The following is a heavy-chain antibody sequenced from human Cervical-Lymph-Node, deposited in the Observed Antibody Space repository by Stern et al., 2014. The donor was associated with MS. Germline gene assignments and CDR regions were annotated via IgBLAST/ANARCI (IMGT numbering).Heavy chain of an antibody. CDR2: ITNVGST. CDR1: GFTVSRDY. CDR3: ARDTSSPERSDW. J-gene: IGHJ4*02. Sequence: EVQLVESEGGVIPPGGSLRLSCTASGFTVSRDYMTWVRQAPGTGLECVSLITNVGSTFYTDSVKGRFTISRDDSKNTVYLHMTSLRAEDTAMYYCARDTSSPERSDWWGQGTLVTVSS. V-gene: IGHV3-53*01. D-gene: IGHD1-1*01.